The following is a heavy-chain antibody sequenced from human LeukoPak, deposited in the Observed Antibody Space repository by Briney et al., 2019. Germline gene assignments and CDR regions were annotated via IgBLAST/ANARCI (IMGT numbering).Heavy chain of an antibody. V-gene: IGHV3-13*01. J-gene: IGHJ6*02. CDR1: GFTFSSYD. Sequence: PGGSLRLSCAASGFTFSSYDMHWVRQATGKGLEWVSAIGTAGDTYYPGSVKGRFTISRENAKNSLYLQMNSLRAEDTAVYYCARAGYSGGSCYFSHYYYGMDVWGQGTTVTVSS. D-gene: IGHD2-15*01. CDR2: IGTAGDT. CDR3: ARAGYSGGSCYFSHYYYGMDV.